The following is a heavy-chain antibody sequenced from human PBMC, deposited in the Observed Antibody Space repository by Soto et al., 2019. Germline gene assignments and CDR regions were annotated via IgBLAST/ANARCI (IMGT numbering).Heavy chain of an antibody. CDR3: ARGPYGSGSDYNWRKKYYFDY. Sequence: QVQLQQWGAGLLKPSETLSLTCAVYGGSFSGYYWSWIRQPPGKGLEWIGEINHSGSTNYNPSLKSRVTISVDTSKNQFSLKLSSVTVAETDVYYCARGPYGSGSDYNWRKKYYFDYWGQGTLVTVSS. CDR1: GGSFSGYY. J-gene: IGHJ4*02. CDR2: INHSGST. D-gene: IGHD3-10*01. V-gene: IGHV4-34*01.